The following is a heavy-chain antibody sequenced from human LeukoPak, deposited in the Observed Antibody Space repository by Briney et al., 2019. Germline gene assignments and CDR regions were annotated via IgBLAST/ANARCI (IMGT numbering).Heavy chain of an antibody. V-gene: IGHV1-8*01. D-gene: IGHD3-22*01. CDR2: MNPNSGNT. CDR3: ARGRGKYDSSGYYYFYYFDY. CDR1: GYTFTSYD. J-gene: IGHJ4*02. Sequence: APVKVSCKASGYTFTSYDINWVRQATGQGLEWMGWMNPNSGNTGYAQKFQGRVTMTRNTSISTAYMELSSLRSEDTAVYYCARGRGKYDSSGYYYFYYFDYWGQGTLVTVSS.